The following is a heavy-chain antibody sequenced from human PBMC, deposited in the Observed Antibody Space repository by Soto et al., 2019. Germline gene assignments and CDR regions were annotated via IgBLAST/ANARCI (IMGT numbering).Heavy chain of an antibody. D-gene: IGHD3-3*01. CDR3: ATRITVVGLLIPPFDP. J-gene: IGHJ5*02. CDR1: GGSVNGYY. V-gene: IGHV4-34*01. CDR2: INHTGGT. Sequence: PSETLSLTCAVYGGSVNGYYWNWIRQPPGTGLEWIGEINHTGGTHYNPSLKSGVTMSVDTSKNQFSRRLSSVTAADTAIYYCATRITVVGLLIPPFDPWGQGTQVTVSS.